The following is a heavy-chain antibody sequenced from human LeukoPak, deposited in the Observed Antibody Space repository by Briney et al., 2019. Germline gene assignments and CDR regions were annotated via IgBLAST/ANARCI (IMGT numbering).Heavy chain of an antibody. J-gene: IGHJ5*02. CDR2: INPSGGST. D-gene: IGHD3-22*01. Sequence: ASVNVSSKASGYTVTSHYIDWVRQAPGQGREWMGRINPSGGSTNYAQKGQDRVTMPRDTSTSTVSMALRGLRSEDTAVYYCARAQYYDSSGYSNPNFFAPWGQGTLVTVSS. CDR1: GYTVTSHY. V-gene: IGHV1-46*01. CDR3: ARAQYYDSSGYSNPNFFAP.